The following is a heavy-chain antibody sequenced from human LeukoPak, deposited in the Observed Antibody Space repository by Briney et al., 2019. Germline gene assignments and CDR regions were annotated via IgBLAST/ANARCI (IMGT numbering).Heavy chain of an antibody. V-gene: IGHV4-39*07. CDR1: GGSISSSSYY. CDR3: ARDPRAAAGTVLGQGGDY. Sequence: PSETLSLTCTVSGGSISSSSYYWGWIRQPPGKGLEWIGSIYYSGSTYYNPSLKSRVTISVDTSKNPFSLKLSSVTAADTAVYYCARDPRAAAGTVLGQGGDYWGQGTLVTVSS. J-gene: IGHJ4*02. D-gene: IGHD6-13*01. CDR2: IYYSGST.